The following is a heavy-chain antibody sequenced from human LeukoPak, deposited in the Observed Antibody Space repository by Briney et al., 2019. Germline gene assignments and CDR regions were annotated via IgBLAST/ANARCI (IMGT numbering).Heavy chain of an antibody. CDR2: ISAYNSNT. CDR3: ARDLARSPIQLWQPDFDY. CDR1: GYTFTSYG. D-gene: IGHD5-18*01. J-gene: IGHJ4*02. Sequence: ASVKVSCKASGYTFTSYGISWVRQAPGQGLEWMGWISAYNSNTNYAQKLQGRVTMTTDTSTSTAYMELRSLRSDDTAVYYCARDLARSPIQLWQPDFDYWGQGTLVTVSS. V-gene: IGHV1-18*01.